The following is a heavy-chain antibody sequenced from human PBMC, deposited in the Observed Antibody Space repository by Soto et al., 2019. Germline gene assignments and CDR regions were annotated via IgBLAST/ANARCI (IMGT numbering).Heavy chain of an antibody. CDR2: IDSGGSEA. D-gene: IGHD3-3*01. V-gene: IGHV5-10-1*01. Sequence: GQSLKISCNGSGCSFTSYWIPWVRHMPGKGLEWMRSIDSGGSEATYSPSFEGHFTISADTSISTVYLQWHSLKASDTATYYCTRRTVLPFLQWRPYRLDVSAQWTTVTASS. J-gene: IGHJ6*01. CDR1: GCSFTSYW. CDR3: TRRTVLPFLQWRPYRLDV.